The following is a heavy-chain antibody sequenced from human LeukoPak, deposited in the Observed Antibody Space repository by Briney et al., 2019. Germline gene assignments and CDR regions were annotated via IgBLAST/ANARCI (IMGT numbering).Heavy chain of an antibody. J-gene: IGHJ6*03. CDR3: AREGKWYYDFWSGYYTSYYMDV. V-gene: IGHV1-18*01. D-gene: IGHD3-3*01. CDR2: ISAYNGNT. CDR1: GYTFTSYG. Sequence: ASVKVSCKASGYTFTSYGISWVRQAPGQGLEWMGWISAYNGNTNYAQKLQGRVTMTTDTSTSTAYMELRSLRSDDTAVYYCAREGKWYYDFWSGYYTSYYMDVWGKGTTVTVSS.